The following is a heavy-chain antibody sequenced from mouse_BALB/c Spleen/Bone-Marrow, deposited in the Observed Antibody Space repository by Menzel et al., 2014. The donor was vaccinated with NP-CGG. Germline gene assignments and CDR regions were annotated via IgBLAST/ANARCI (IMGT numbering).Heavy chain of an antibody. Sequence: QVQLQQSGAELVKPGASVKLSCKGSGYTFTSYYMYWVKQRPGQGLEWIGEINPSNGGTNFNEKFKSRATLTVDKSSSTAYMQLSSLTSEDSAVYYCTRLPRWGQGTSVTVSS. CDR3: TRLPR. V-gene: IGHV1S81*02. CDR2: INPSNGGT. D-gene: IGHD5-1*01. J-gene: IGHJ4*01. CDR1: GYTFTSYY.